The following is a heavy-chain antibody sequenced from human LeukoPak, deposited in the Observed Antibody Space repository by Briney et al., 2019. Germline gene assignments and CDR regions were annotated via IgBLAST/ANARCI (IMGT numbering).Heavy chain of an antibody. CDR1: GYTFTGYY. J-gene: IGHJ4*02. CDR3: ARVKRRHDFWSGYEGDY. D-gene: IGHD3-3*01. Sequence: ASVKVSCKASGYTFTGYYMHWVRQAPGQGLEWMGWINPNSGGTNYAQKFQGRVTMTRDTSISTAYMELSRLRSDDTAVYYCARVKRRHDFWSGYEGDYWGQGTLVTVSS. CDR2: INPNSGGT. V-gene: IGHV1-2*02.